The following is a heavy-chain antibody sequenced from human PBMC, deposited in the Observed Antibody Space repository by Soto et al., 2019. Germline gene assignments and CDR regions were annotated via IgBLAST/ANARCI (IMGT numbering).Heavy chain of an antibody. CDR1: GFTFSYYW. D-gene: IGHD1-26*01. V-gene: IGHV3-74*01. J-gene: IGHJ3*02. CDR2: IHSDGSST. Sequence: EVQRVESGGGLVQPGESLRLSCAASGFTFSYYWMHWVRQATGKGLVWFSRIHSDGSSTTYADSVKGRFTISRDNARNMVYLQMNSLRVEDTAVYYCARGDRGAFDIWGQGTVVTVSS. CDR3: ARGDRGAFDI.